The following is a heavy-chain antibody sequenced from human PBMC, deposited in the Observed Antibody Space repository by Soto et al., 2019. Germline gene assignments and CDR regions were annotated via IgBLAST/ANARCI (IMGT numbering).Heavy chain of an antibody. V-gene: IGHV3-33*01. Sequence: QVQLVESGGGVVQPGRSLRLSCAASGFAFSAYGMHWVRQAPGKGLEWVAMIYYDGSNKYYADSVKGRFTISRDNSKNTLYLQMSSLRAEDTALYSGARVGGTVTSDYWGQGTLVTVSS. CDR2: IYYDGSNK. D-gene: IGHD4-17*01. J-gene: IGHJ4*02. CDR3: ARVGGTVTSDY. CDR1: GFAFSAYG.